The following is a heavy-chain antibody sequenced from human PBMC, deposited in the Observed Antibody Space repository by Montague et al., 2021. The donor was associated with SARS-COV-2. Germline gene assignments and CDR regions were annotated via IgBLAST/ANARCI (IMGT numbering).Heavy chain of an antibody. Sequence: SETLSLTCAVYGGSFSCYYWSWIRQPPGKGLEWIGEINHSGSTKYNPSLKSRVTISVDTSKNQFSLKLSSVTAADTAVYYCARGTKREFTYDYDGSGYASDYWGQGTLVTVSS. CDR3: ARGTKREFTYDYDGSGYASDY. CDR2: INHSGST. D-gene: IGHD3-22*01. CDR1: GGSFSCYY. V-gene: IGHV4-34*01. J-gene: IGHJ4*02.